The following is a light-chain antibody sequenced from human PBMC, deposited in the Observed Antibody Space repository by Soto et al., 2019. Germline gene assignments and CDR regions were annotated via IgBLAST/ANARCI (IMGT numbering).Light chain of an antibody. Sequence: QSVLTQPPSVSAAPGQTVTISCSGSSSNIGNNYVSWYQHLPGTAPKLLIYENNKRPSGIPDRFSGSKSGTSGTLGITGLQTGDEADYYCGTWDSSLSAWVFGGGTKVTVL. CDR2: ENN. J-gene: IGLJ3*02. CDR3: GTWDSSLSAWV. V-gene: IGLV1-51*02. CDR1: SSNIGNNY.